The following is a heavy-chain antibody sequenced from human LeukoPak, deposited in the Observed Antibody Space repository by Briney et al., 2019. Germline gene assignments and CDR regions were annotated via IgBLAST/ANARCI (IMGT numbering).Heavy chain of an antibody. CDR3: ATGYDFGFDP. Sequence: PGGSLRLPCAASGFTVSSNYMSWVRQAPGKGLEWVSIIYSGGTIHYVDSVKGRFTISRDNSKNTLDLQMNGLRAEDTAVYYCATGYDFGFDPWGQGTLVTVSS. CDR1: GFTVSSNY. J-gene: IGHJ5*02. D-gene: IGHD5-12*01. CDR2: IYSGGTI. V-gene: IGHV3-53*01.